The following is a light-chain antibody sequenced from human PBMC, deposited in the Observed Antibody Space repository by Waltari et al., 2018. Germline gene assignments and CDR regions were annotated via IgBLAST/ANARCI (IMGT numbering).Light chain of an antibody. V-gene: IGKV3-15*01. J-gene: IGKJ1*01. CDR1: QSVSSN. CDR2: GAS. CDR3: QQYNNWPPWT. Sequence: EIVMTQSPATLSVSPGERATLSCRASQSVSSNLPWYQQKPGQAPRLLIYGASTRATAIPARFSGSGSGTEFTLTISSLQSEDFAVYYCQQYNNWPPWTFGQGTKVEIK.